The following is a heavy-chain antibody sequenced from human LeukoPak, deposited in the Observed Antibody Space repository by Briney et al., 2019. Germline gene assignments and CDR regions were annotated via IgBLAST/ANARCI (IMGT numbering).Heavy chain of an antibody. V-gene: IGHV1-24*01. J-gene: IGHJ6*02. CDR2: FDSEDGET. Sequence: ASVKVSCKVSGYTLTELSMHWVRQAPGKGLEWMGGFDSEDGETIYAQKFQGRVTMTEDTSTDTAYMELSSLRSEDTAVYYCATGTRIVGATSYYYYGMDVWGQGTTVTVSS. CDR3: ATGTRIVGATSYYYYGMDV. CDR1: GYTLTELS. D-gene: IGHD1-26*01.